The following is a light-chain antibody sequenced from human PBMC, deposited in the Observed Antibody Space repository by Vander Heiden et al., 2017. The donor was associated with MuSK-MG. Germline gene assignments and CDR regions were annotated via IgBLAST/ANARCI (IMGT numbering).Light chain of an antibody. CDR2: AAS. V-gene: IGKV1-9*01. Sequence: DIQLTQSPSFLSASVGDRVTITCRASQGISSYLAWYQQKPGKAPKLLIYAASTLQSGVPSRFSGSASGTEFTLTISILHPEDFATYYCQQLNTYPITFGGGTKVEIK. J-gene: IGKJ4*01. CDR1: QGISSY. CDR3: QQLNTYPIT.